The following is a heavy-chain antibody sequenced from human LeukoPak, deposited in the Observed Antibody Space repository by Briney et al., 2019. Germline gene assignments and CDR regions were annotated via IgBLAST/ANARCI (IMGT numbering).Heavy chain of an antibody. CDR2: IYSGEST. CDR3: ARYGGFLDY. Sequence: GGSLRLSCAASGFTVSSNYVSWVRQAPGKGLEWVSVIYSGESTHYADSVKGRFTISRDNSKNTLYLQMNRLRGEDTAVYNCARYGGFLDYWGQGTLVTVSS. V-gene: IGHV3-66*01. D-gene: IGHD3-16*01. J-gene: IGHJ4*02. CDR1: GFTVSSNY.